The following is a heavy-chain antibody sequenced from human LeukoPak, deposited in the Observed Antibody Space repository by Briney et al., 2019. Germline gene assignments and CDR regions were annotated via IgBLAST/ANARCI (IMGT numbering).Heavy chain of an antibody. V-gene: IGHV4-39*07. D-gene: IGHD2-2*01. CDR3: ARVLSSTSATMWSDYYYMDV. J-gene: IGHJ6*03. CDR2: IYYSGST. CDR1: GGSISSSSYY. Sequence: SETLSLTCTVSGGSISSSSYYWGWIRQPPGKGLEWIGSIYYSGSTYYNPSLKSRVTISVDTSKNQFSLKLSSVTAADTAVYYCARVLSSTSATMWSDYYYMDVWGKGTTVTVSS.